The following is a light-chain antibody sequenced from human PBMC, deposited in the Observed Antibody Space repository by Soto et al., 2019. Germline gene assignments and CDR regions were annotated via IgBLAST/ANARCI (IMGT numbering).Light chain of an antibody. CDR1: NSDIGGYNY. CDR3: SSYTRSRTTA. CDR2: DVS. J-gene: IGLJ1*01. V-gene: IGLV2-14*03. Sequence: SVLTHPDSVSASPAHSLTICCPGTNSDIGGYNYVSWYQPHPGKAPKPMIYDVSNRPSAVSDRFSGSKSGNTASLPISGLQPEDEADYSCSSYTRSRTTAFGNGRKVT.